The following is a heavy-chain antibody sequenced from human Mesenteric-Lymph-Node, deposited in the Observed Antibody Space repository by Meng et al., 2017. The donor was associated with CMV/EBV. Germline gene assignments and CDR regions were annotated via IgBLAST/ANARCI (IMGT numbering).Heavy chain of an antibody. CDR1: GNSISSGDYF. J-gene: IGHJ6*02. CDR2: IYYSGGT. Sequence: SETLSLTCTVSGNSISSGDYFWSWIRQPPGKGLEWIAYIYYSGGTYYNPSLKSRVTISVDTSKNQFSLKLSSVTAADTAVYYCARHPGYGNYGMDVWGQGTTVTVSS. D-gene: IGHD6-13*01. V-gene: IGHV4-30-4*08. CDR3: ARHPGYGNYGMDV.